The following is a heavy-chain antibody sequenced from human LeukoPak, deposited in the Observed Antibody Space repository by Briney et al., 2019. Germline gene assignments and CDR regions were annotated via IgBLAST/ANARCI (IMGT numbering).Heavy chain of an antibody. D-gene: IGHD3-3*01. Sequence: GGSLRLSCAASGFTLSSYAMSGARQAPGEGLEWVLAISGSGGSTYYGDSVRGRFTISRDNSKITLYLQMNSLRAEDTAVYYCAKDLRSEDYDFWSGNWFDPWGQGTLVTVSS. CDR3: AKDLRSEDYDFWSGNWFDP. CDR2: ISGSGGST. V-gene: IGHV3-23*01. J-gene: IGHJ5*02. CDR1: GFTLSSYA.